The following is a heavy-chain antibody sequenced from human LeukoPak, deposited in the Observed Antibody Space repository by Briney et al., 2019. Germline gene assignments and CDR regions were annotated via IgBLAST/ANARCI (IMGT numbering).Heavy chain of an antibody. CDR2: IYNSGST. V-gene: IGHV4-59*01. J-gene: IGHJ4*02. CDR1: GGSITNYY. Sequence: SETLSLTCTVSGGSITNYYWSWIRQPPGKGLEWIGYIYNSGSTNYNPSPKSRVTISVDTSKNQFSLKLSSLTPADTAVYYCARYNDNFDYWGQGTLVTVSS. D-gene: IGHD3-22*01. CDR3: ARYNDNFDY.